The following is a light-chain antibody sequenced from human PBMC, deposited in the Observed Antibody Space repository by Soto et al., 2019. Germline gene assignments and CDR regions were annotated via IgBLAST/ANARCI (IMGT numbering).Light chain of an antibody. CDR3: QQYNSYS. Sequence: IQLTQSPSTLPASVGDSVTLTCRASQSISNWLAWYQQKPGTAPKLLIYHASILETAVPSRFSGNGSGTEFTLTISSLQPGDFATYYCQQYNSYSFGQGSRVEIK. CDR1: QSISNW. CDR2: HAS. J-gene: IGKJ1*01. V-gene: IGKV1-5*01.